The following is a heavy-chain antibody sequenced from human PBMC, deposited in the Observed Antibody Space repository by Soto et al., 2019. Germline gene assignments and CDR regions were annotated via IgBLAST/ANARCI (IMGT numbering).Heavy chain of an antibody. D-gene: IGHD1-26*01. Sequence: SETLSLTCAVSGYSISSSNWWGWIRQPPGKGLEWIGYIYYSGTTYYNPSLKSRVTMSVDTSKNQFSLKLTSVTAVDTAVYYCARLSWELLGYYGMDVWGQGTTVTVLL. CDR2: IYYSGTT. J-gene: IGHJ6*02. CDR3: ARLSWELLGYYGMDV. CDR1: GYSISSSNW. V-gene: IGHV4-28*01.